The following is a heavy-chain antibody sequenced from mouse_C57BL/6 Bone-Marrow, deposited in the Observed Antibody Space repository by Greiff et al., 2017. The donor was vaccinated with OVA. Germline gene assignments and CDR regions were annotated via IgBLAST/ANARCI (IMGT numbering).Heavy chain of an antibody. CDR3: ARSIITTVVAYWYFDV. D-gene: IGHD1-1*01. Sequence: QVQLQQPGAELVKPGASVKMSCKASGYTFTSYWITWVKQRPGQGLEWIGDIYPGSGSTNYNEKFKSKATLTVDTSSSTAYMQLSSLTSEDSAVYDCARSIITTVVAYWYFDVWGTGTTVTVSS. CDR2: IYPGSGST. V-gene: IGHV1-55*01. CDR1: GYTFTSYW. J-gene: IGHJ1*03.